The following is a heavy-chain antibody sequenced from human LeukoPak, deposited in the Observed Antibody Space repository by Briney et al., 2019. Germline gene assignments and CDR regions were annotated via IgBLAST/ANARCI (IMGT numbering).Heavy chain of an antibody. Sequence: GGSLRLSCAASGLTFSSYSMNWVRQAPGKGLEWVSSISSSSSYIYYADSVKGRFTISRDNAKNSLYLQMNSLRAEDTAVYYCAREVVVDEPLIDYWGQGTLVTVSS. CDR3: AREVVVDEPLIDY. CDR2: ISSSSSYI. V-gene: IGHV3-21*01. J-gene: IGHJ4*02. D-gene: IGHD3-22*01. CDR1: GLTFSSYS.